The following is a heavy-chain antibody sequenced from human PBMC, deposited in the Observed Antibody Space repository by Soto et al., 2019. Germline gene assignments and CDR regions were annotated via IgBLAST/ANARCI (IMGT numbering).Heavy chain of an antibody. D-gene: IGHD5-18*01. V-gene: IGHV4-39*01. Sequence: QLQLQESGPGLVKPSETLSLTCTVSGGSISSSSYYWGWIRQPPGKGLEWIGSIYYSGSTYYNPSLKSRVTISVDTSKNQFSLKLSSVTAADTAVYYWARHDGYSYGYHYFDYWGQGTLVTVSS. J-gene: IGHJ4*02. CDR3: ARHDGYSYGYHYFDY. CDR1: GGSISSSSYY. CDR2: IYYSGST.